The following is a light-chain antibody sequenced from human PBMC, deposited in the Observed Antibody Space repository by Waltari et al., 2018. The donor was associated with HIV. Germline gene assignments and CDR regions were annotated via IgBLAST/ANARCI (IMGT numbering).Light chain of an antibody. J-gene: IGLJ2*01. V-gene: IGLV2-11*01. CDR3: RSYGGGRI. CDR1: SSDIGAYNY. CDR2: DVS. Sequence: QSALTQPRSVSGSPGQSVTISCTGTSSDIGAYNYVSWYQQHAGKAPKLVIYDVSKRPSGVPDRFSGSKSGNTASLTISGLQPEDEADYHCRSYGGGRIFAGGTKLTVL.